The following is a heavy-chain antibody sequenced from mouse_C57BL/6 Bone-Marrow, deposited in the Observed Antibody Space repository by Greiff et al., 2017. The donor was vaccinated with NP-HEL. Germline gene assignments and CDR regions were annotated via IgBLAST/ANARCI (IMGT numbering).Heavy chain of an antibody. V-gene: IGHV1-5*01. CDR2: IYPGNSDT. CDR1: GYTFTSYW. Sequence: VQLQQSGTVLARPGASVKLSCKTSGYTFTSYWMHWVKQRPGQGLEWIGAIYPGNSDTSYNQKFKGKAKLTAVTSASTAYMELSSLTNEDSAVYYCTRRVKGISWFAYWGQGTLVTVSA. J-gene: IGHJ3*01. CDR3: TRRVKGISWFAY.